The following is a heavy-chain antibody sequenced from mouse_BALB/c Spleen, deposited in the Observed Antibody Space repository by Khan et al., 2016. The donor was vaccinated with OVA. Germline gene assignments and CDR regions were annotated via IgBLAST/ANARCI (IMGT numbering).Heavy chain of an antibody. D-gene: IGHD2-4*01. CDR1: GYTFTTYW. CDR3: SRERSTMITWFAY. V-gene: IGHV1-7*01. Sequence: QVQLKESGAELAKPGASVRMSCKASGYTFTTYWMHWVKQRPGQGLEWIGYINPITGYTEYNQRFKDKATLTADKSSSTAYMQLNSLTSEASAVYYCSRERSTMITWFAYWGQGTLVTVSA. J-gene: IGHJ3*01. CDR2: INPITGYT.